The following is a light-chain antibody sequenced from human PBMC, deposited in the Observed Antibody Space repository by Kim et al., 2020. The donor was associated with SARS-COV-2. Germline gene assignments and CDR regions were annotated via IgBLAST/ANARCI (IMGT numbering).Light chain of an antibody. Sequence: GQWITIYCTGASSDVDGCNYVDWYQQHPGKANKPMTNGVSNRPSGVSNRFYGSRSGSTASLTISGRQAEDEADYYCSSYTSRSTLVFGGGTQLTVL. CDR2: GVS. V-gene: IGLV2-14*03. CDR1: SSDVDGCNY. CDR3: SSYTSRSTLV. J-gene: IGLJ2*01.